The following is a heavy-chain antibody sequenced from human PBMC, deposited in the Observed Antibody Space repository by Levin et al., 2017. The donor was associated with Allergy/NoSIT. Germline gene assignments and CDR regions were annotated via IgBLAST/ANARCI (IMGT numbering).Heavy chain of an antibody. CDR2: ISRSSSYI. Sequence: PGGSLRLSCAASGFTFSDYTINWVRQAPGKGLEWVSSISRSSSYIYYADSVKGRFTISRDNAKNSLYLQMNSLRAEDTAVYYCARDRFGVVQPGSWFDPWGQGTPVIVSS. J-gene: IGHJ5*02. CDR1: GFTFSDYT. CDR3: ARDRFGVVQPGSWFDP. D-gene: IGHD3-3*01. V-gene: IGHV3-21*01.